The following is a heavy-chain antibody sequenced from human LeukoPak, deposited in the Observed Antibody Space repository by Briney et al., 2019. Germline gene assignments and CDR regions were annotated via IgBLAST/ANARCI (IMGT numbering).Heavy chain of an antibody. CDR3: AKVQEMGTILPPFHY. D-gene: IGHD5-24*01. V-gene: IGHV3-23*01. CDR1: GFTFNNYA. Sequence: GGSLRLSCEASGFTFNNYAMSWVRQAPGKGLEWVSAISGSGGVTYYADPVKGRFTISRDNSKNTLNLQGNSLRAADTAVYYCAKVQEMGTILPPFHYWGQGTLVTVSS. CDR2: ISGSGGVT. J-gene: IGHJ4*02.